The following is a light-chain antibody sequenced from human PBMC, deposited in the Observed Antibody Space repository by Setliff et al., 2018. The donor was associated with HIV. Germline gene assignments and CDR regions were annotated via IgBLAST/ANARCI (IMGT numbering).Light chain of an antibody. V-gene: IGLV2-14*03. Sequence: QSALTQPASVSGSPGQSITISCTGTSSDVGGYNYVSWYQQHPGKAPKLLIYDVTNRPSGVSNRFSGSKSGNTASLTISGLQAEDEADYYCNSYTSSSTLDVFGTGTRVT. CDR2: DVT. CDR1: SSDVGGYNY. J-gene: IGLJ1*01. CDR3: NSYTSSSTLDV.